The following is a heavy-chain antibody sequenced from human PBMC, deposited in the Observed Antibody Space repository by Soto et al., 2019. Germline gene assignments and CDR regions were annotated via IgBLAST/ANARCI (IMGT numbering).Heavy chain of an antibody. CDR3: AKDNHGFFDY. Sequence: SGFNFSSYGMHWVRQAPGKGLEWVAVLSYDGSNKYYADSVKGRFTISRDNSKNTLYLQMNSLRAEDTAVYYCAKDNHGFFDYWGQGTLVTVSS. D-gene: IGHD3-10*01. CDR2: LSYDGSNK. CDR1: GFNFSSYG. V-gene: IGHV3-30*18. J-gene: IGHJ4*02.